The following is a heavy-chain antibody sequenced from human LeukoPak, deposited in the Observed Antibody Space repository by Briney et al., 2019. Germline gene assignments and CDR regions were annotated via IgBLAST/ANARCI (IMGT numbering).Heavy chain of an antibody. D-gene: IGHD3-22*01. J-gene: IGHJ6*02. V-gene: IGHV4-30-2*01. CDR3: ARGHWLLGSGMDV. CDR2: IYHSGST. CDR1: GGSSSSGGYF. Sequence: SDTLSLRCTVSGGSSSSGGYFWSWIRQPPGKGLEGIGYIYHSGSTYYNPSLKSRVTISVDRSKNQFSLKLSSVTAADTAVYYCARGHWLLGSGMDVWGQGTTVTVSS.